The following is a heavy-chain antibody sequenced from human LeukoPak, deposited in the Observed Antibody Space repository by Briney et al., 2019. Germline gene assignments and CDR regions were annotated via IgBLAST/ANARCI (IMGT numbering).Heavy chain of an antibody. D-gene: IGHD6-19*01. CDR3: ARDSHAVAGYNWFDP. J-gene: IGHJ5*02. Sequence: PSETLSLTCTVSGGSISSGGYYWRWIRQHPGTGLEWIGYIYYSGSTYYNPSLKSRVTISVDTSKNQFSLKLSSVTAADTAVYYCARDSHAVAGYNWFDPWGQGTLVTVSS. V-gene: IGHV4-31*03. CDR1: GGSISSGGYY. CDR2: IYYSGST.